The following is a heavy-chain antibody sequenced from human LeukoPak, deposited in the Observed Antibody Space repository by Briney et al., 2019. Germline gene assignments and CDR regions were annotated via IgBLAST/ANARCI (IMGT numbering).Heavy chain of an antibody. CDR2: IKSKNVGGTT. V-gene: IGHV3-15*01. Sequence: GGSLRLSCAASGFTFNNAWMNWVRQAPGKGLEWVGRIKSKNVGGTTDYAAPVKGRFTISRDDSKNTLYLQMNSLKTEDTAVYYCTTVLGPTNYDSSGYRGWGQGTLVTVSS. CDR3: TTVLGPTNYDSSGYRG. D-gene: IGHD3-22*01. J-gene: IGHJ4*02. CDR1: GFTFNNAW.